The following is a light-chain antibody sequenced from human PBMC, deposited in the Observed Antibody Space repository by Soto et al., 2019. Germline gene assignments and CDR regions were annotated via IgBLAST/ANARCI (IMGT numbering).Light chain of an antibody. V-gene: IGKV3-15*01. J-gene: IGKJ4*01. CDR1: QSINSD. CDR3: QQYNNWPLT. CDR2: GAS. Sequence: EIVMTQSPVTLSVSPGERATLSCRASQSINSDLVWYQQKPGQAPRLLIYGASTRATGIPARFSGSGSGTEFTLTISSLQSEDFAVYYCQQYNNWPLTFGGGAKVEIK.